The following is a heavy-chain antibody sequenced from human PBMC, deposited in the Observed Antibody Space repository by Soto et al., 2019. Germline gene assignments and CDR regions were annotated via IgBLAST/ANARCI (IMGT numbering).Heavy chain of an antibody. CDR3: ARGGYGDY. Sequence: QIHLVQSGAEVKKPGASVKVSCKGSGYGFTTYGITWVRQAPGQGLEWMAWISAHNGKTNYAQKLQGRVTVTRDTSTSTAYMELRSLRSDDTAVYYCARGGYGDYWGQGALVTVSS. J-gene: IGHJ4*02. CDR2: ISAHNGKT. D-gene: IGHD1-1*01. V-gene: IGHV1-18*01. CDR1: GYGFTTYG.